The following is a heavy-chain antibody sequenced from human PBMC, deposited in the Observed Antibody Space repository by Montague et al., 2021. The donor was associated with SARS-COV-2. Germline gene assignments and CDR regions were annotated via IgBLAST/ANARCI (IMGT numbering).Heavy chain of an antibody. CDR3: ASSRGAYNWIDA. D-gene: IGHD3-16*01. V-gene: IGHV4-59*13. CDR1: TASISTYY. Sequence: SETLSLTCSLSTASISTYYWSWVRQPPGKGLEWLGYIYYDVSATYNPSLSSRVAMSVDTSKTRFSLKLTSVTAADTAVYYCASSRGAYNWIDAWGQGTLVTVSS. CDR2: IYYDVSA. J-gene: IGHJ5*02.